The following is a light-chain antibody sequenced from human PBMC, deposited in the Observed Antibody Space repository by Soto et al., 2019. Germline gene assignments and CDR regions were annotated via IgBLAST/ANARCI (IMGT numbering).Light chain of an antibody. CDR1: QTVLSN. Sequence: EIGMTQSPATLSVSPGERATLSCRASQTVLSNLAWYQQKPGQAPRLLIYGASTRATGIPVRFSGSGSGTDFTLTSSSLQSEDLSVYYCQQYNNWPITFGQGARLEIK. J-gene: IGKJ5*01. CDR2: GAS. V-gene: IGKV3-15*01. CDR3: QQYNNWPIT.